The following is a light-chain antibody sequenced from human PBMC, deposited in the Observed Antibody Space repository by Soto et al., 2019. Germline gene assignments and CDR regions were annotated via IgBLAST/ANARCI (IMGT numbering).Light chain of an antibody. V-gene: IGKV1-5*01. CDR1: QSISTW. CDR2: DSS. J-gene: IGKJ5*01. Sequence: EIQTTQTPSTLAASVGDRVTITCRASQSISTWLAWYQQKSGRAPKLLIYDSSSLESGVPSRFSGSGYGTEFSLILSRLPPDDFATYFCPPYDSFSITFGQGTRLEIK. CDR3: PPYDSFSIT.